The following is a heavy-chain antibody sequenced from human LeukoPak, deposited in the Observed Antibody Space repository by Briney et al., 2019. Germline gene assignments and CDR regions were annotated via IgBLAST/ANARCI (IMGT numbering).Heavy chain of an antibody. J-gene: IGHJ6*02. CDR1: GFTFDDYA. CDR3: AKDRNGDNYYYYGMDV. CDR2: ISWNSGSI. D-gene: IGHD4-17*01. Sequence: PGRSLRLSCAASGFTFDDYAMHWVRQAPGKGLEWVSGISWNSGSIGYADSVKGRFTISRDNAKNSLYLQMNSLRAEDTALYYCAKDRNGDNYYYYGMDVWGQGTTVTVSS. V-gene: IGHV3-9*01.